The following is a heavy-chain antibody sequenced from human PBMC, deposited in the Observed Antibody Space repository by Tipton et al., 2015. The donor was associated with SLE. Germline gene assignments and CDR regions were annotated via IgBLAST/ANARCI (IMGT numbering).Heavy chain of an antibody. CDR1: GGSISSYY. J-gene: IGHJ4*02. V-gene: IGHV4-59*01. D-gene: IGHD3-3*01. CDR3: ARGDYDFWSGYLYYFDY. CDR2: IYYSGST. Sequence: TLSLTCTVSGGSISSYYWSWIRQPPGKGLEWIGYIYYSGSTNYNPSLKSRVTISVDTSKNQFSLKLSSVTAADTAVYYCARGDYDFWSGYLYYFDYWGQGTLVTVPS.